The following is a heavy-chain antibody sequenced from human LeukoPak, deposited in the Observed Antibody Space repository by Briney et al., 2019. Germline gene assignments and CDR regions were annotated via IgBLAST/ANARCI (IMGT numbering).Heavy chain of an antibody. J-gene: IGHJ6*02. CDR1: GESFSALY. CDR2: INHSGST. CDR3: AYMGYDMDV. Sequence: SETLSPTCPVYGESFSALYWRWLSQPPGKGLEWIGEINHSGSTNYNPSLKSRVTISVGTSKNQFSLKLSAVTAADTAVYYCAYMGYDMDVWGQGGKVSVPS. V-gene: IGHV4-34*01.